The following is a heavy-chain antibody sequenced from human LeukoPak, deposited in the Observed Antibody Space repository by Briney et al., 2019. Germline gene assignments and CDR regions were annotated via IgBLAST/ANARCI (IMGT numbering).Heavy chain of an antibody. V-gene: IGHV3-48*04. CDR2: ISSSSSTI. Sequence: RGSLRLSCAASGFTFSSYSMNWVRQAPGKGLEWVSYISSSSSTIYYADSVKGRFTISRDNAKNSLYLQMNSLRAEDTAVYYCARSLRYYGMDVWGQGTTVTVSS. CDR3: ARSLRYYGMDV. J-gene: IGHJ6*02. CDR1: GFTFSSYS.